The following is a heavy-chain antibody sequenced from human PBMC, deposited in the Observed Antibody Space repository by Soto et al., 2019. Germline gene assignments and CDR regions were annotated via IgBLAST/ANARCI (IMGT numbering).Heavy chain of an antibody. CDR1: GFTFSRYW. CDR2: INSGGSST. V-gene: IGHV3-74*01. CDR3: ARDSGSYADY. D-gene: IGHD1-26*01. J-gene: IGHJ4*02. Sequence: EVQLVESGGGLVQPGGSLRLSCAASGFTFSRYWMHWVRQAPGKRLVWVSRINSGGSSTDYADSVKGRFTISRDNAKNTLYLQMNSLRAEDTAVYYCARDSGSYADYWGQGTLVTVSS.